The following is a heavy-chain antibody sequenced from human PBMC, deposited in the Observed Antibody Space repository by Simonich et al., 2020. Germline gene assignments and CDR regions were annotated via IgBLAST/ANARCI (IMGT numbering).Heavy chain of an antibody. D-gene: IGHD6-19*01. V-gene: IGHV3-21*01. Sequence: EVQLVESGGGLVKPGGSLRLSCAASGFTFSSYSMNWVRQAPGKGLEWVASISSSSSYIYYADSGKCRFTISRDNAKNSLYLTMNSLRAEDTAVYYCARWIAVAGTGSYGMDVWGQGTTVTVSS. CDR3: ARWIAVAGTGSYGMDV. CDR1: GFTFSSYS. J-gene: IGHJ6*02. CDR2: ISSSSSYI.